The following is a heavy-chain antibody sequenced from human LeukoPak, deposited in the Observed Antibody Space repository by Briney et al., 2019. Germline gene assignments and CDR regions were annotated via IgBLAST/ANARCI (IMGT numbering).Heavy chain of an antibody. CDR2: IISVGGRT. Sequence: GGSLRLSCAASGFTFSSYWMHWVRQAPGKGLVWFSCIISVGGRTSYADSLKGRFTISRDNAKNTLYLQMSSLRAEDTAVYYCAREGVVIAPDAFDIWGQGTMVTVSS. CDR3: AREGVVIAPDAFDI. D-gene: IGHD3-22*01. V-gene: IGHV3-74*01. CDR1: GFTFSSYW. J-gene: IGHJ3*02.